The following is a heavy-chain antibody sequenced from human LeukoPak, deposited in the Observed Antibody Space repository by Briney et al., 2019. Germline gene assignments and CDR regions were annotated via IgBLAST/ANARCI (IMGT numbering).Heavy chain of an antibody. V-gene: IGHV1-18*01. J-gene: IGHJ3*02. CDR2: ISAYNGNT. Sequence: ASVKVSCKASGYTFTSYGISWVRQAPGQGLEWMGWISAYNGNTNYAQKLQGRVTMTTDTSTSTAYMELRSLRSDDTAVYYCARTPISITIFGVVIDPGAFDIWGQGTMVTVSS. CDR3: ARTPISITIFGVVIDPGAFDI. CDR1: GYTFTSYG. D-gene: IGHD3-3*01.